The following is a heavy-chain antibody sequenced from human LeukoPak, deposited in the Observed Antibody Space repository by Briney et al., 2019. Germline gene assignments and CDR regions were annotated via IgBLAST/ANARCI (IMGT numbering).Heavy chain of an antibody. D-gene: IGHD3-9*01. V-gene: IGHV1-69*04. J-gene: IGHJ5*02. CDR1: GGTFSSYA. CDR2: IIPILGIA. CDR3: ARDRYYDILTGSAVWFDP. Sequence: ASVKVSCKASGGTFSSYAISWVRQAPGQGLEWMGRIIPILGIANYAQKFQGRVTITADKSTSTAYMELSSLRSEGTAVYYCARDRYYDILTGSAVWFDPWGQGTLVTVSS.